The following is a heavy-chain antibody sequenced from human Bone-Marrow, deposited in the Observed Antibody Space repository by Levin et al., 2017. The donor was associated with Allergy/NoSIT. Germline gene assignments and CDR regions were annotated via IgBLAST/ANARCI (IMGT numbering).Heavy chain of an antibody. D-gene: IGHD2-21*01. Sequence: SVKVSCKASGGTFSSYAISWVRQAPGQGLEWMGGIIPIFGTANYAQKFQGRVTITADESTSTAYMELSSLRSEDTAVYYCARDPTTYCGGDCRNAFDIWGQGTMVTVSS. J-gene: IGHJ3*02. CDR1: GGTFSSYA. CDR2: IIPIFGTA. CDR3: ARDPTTYCGGDCRNAFDI. V-gene: IGHV1-69*13.